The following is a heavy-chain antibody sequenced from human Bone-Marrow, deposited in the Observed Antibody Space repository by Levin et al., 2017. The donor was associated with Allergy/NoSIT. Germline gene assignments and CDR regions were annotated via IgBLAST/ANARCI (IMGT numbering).Heavy chain of an antibody. V-gene: IGHV1-69*04. J-gene: IGHJ4*02. CDR2: VIPLLDTA. CDR3: ASEINFGGQPSDGY. Sequence: VASVKVSCKASGDSFNNYAFSWVRQAPGQGLEWMGRVIPLLDTADYAQRFQDRVTITADTSTSTAYMQLSSLRSEDTAVYYCASEINFGGQPSDGYWGQGTLVIVSA. D-gene: IGHD1-20*01. CDR1: GDSFNNYA.